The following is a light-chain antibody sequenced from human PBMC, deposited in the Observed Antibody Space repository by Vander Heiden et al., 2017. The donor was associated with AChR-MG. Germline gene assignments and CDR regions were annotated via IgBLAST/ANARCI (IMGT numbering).Light chain of an antibody. CDR3: QQYKSYPYS. J-gene: IGKJ2*03. V-gene: IGKV1-5*03. CDR2: KAS. CDR1: QSISNW. Sequence: DIQMTQSPSTLSASVGERVTITCRASQSISNWLAWYQQKPGKAPKLLIYKASSLETGVPSRFSGSGSGTEFTLTISSLQPDDSATYYCQQYKSYPYSFGQGTKLEIK.